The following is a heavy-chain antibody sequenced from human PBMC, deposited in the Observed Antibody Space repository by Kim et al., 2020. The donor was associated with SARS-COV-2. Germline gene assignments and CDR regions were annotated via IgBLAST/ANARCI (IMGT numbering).Heavy chain of an antibody. CDR1: GDSMSPYY. Sequence: SETLSLTCNVSGDSMSPYYWSWIRQPPGKGLEWIGYVHHSGGTYYNPSLKSRVTLSVDTSKNQFSLKLTSMTTADTAVYYCARGALYKFDPWGQGTLVTVSS. D-gene: IGHD2-2*02. CDR2: VHHSGGT. J-gene: IGHJ5*02. CDR3: ARGALYKFDP. V-gene: IGHV4-59*13.